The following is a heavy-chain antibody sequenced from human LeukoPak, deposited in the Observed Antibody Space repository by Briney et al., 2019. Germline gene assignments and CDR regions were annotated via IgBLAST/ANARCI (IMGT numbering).Heavy chain of an antibody. D-gene: IGHD3-10*01. V-gene: IGHV5-51*01. CDR2: IYPGDSDT. Sequence: GESLKISCKGSGYSFTSYWIGWARQMPGKGLEWMGIIYPGDSDTRYSPSFQGQVTISADKSISTAYLQWSSLKASDTAMYYCARDLLRGDPYYGMDVWGQGTTVTVSS. J-gene: IGHJ6*02. CDR3: ARDLLRGDPYYGMDV. CDR1: GYSFTSYW.